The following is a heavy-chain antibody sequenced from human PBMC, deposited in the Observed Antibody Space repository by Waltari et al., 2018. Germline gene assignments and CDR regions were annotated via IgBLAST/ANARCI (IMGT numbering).Heavy chain of an antibody. CDR3: ARDRRFWQRAIYGMDV. CDR2: IYTIGGT. D-gene: IGHD3-3*01. J-gene: IGHJ6*02. V-gene: IGHV4-61*02. CDR1: GGSISSGSYY. Sequence: QVQLQESGPGLVKPSQTLSLTCTVSGGSISSGSYYWSWIRQPAGKGLEWIGRIYTIGGTNYNPSLKSRVNISVDTAKNKFSLKLSSGTAADTAVYYCARDRRFWQRAIYGMDVWGQGTTVTVSS.